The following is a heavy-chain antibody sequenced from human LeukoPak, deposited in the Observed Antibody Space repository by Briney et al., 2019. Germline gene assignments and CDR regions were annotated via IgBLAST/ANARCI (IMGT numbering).Heavy chain of an antibody. D-gene: IGHD2-15*01. CDR1: GFTFSSYS. V-gene: IGHV3-21*01. CDR2: ISSSSSYI. CDR3: ASIVVVPRSKTHLDY. J-gene: IGHJ4*02. Sequence: GGSLRLSCAASGFTFSSYSMNWVRQAPGKGLEWVSSISSSSSYIYYADSVKGRFTISRDNAKNSLYLQMNSLRAEDTAVYYCASIVVVPRSKTHLDYWGQGTLVTVSS.